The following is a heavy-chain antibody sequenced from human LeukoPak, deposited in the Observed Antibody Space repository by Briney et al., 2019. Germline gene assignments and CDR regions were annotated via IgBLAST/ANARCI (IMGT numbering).Heavy chain of an antibody. J-gene: IGHJ4*02. V-gene: IGHV3-9*01. D-gene: IGHD1-1*01. CDR1: GFIFDDYS. Sequence: GGSLRLSGAASGFIFDDYSMHWVRQAPEKGLEWVSGISWNSDSKDYADSVKGRFTISRDNAKNSLFLQVNSLRTEDTALYYCARSVELVRGYFDFWGQGTLVTVSS. CDR3: ARSVELVRGYFDF. CDR2: ISWNSDSK.